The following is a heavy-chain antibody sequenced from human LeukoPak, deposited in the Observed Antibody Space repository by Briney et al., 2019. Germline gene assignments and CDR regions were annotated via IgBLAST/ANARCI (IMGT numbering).Heavy chain of an antibody. D-gene: IGHD2-2*01. CDR2: IYTSGST. Sequence: SETLSLTCTVSGGSISSYYWSWIRQPAGKGLEWIGRIYTSGSTTYNPSLKSRVTMSVDTSKNQFSLKLSSVTAADTAVYYCARSGYWDYQLLPYYFDYWGQGTLVTVSS. J-gene: IGHJ4*02. CDR1: GGSISSYY. CDR3: ARSGYWDYQLLPYYFDY. V-gene: IGHV4-4*07.